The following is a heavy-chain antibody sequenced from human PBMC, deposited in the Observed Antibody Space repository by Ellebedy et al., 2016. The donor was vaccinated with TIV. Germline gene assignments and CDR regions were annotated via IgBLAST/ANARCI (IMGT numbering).Heavy chain of an antibody. V-gene: IGHV3-64D*06. CDR1: GFTFRTYG. CDR3: VMWDGSGQAD. CDR2: ITTKGGST. D-gene: IGHD3-10*01. J-gene: IGHJ4*02. Sequence: GESLKISXAASGFTFRTYGMHWVRQAPGKGLEYVSAITTKGGSTYYADSVKGRFTISRDNSKNTLFLQMSSLRAEDTAVYYCVMWDGSGQADWGQGTLVTVSS.